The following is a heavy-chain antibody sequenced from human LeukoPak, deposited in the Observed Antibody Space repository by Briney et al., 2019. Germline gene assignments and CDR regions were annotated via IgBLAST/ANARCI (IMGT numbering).Heavy chain of an antibody. V-gene: IGHV3-23*01. Sequence: GGSLRLSCAASGFIFGSYGMSWVRQAPGKGLEWVSAISGSGDKTHYADSVKGRLTISRDNSKNTLYLQMDSLRAEDTAVYYCAKSHYYDSSSYYLPFNYWGQGTLVTVSS. CDR2: ISGSGDKT. J-gene: IGHJ4*02. D-gene: IGHD3-22*01. CDR1: GFIFGSYG. CDR3: AKSHYYDSSSYYLPFNY.